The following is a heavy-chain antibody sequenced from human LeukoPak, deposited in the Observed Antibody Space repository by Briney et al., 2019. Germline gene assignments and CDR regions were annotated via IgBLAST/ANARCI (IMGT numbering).Heavy chain of an antibody. CDR3: AKDAMVY. V-gene: IGHV3-30*18. CDR2: ISYDGSNK. Sequence: GGSPRLSCAASGFTFSSYGMHWVRQAPGKGLEWVAVISYDGSNKYYADSVKGRFTISRDNSKNTLYLQMNSLRAEDTAVYYCAKDAMVYWGQGTLVTVSS. CDR1: GFTFSSYG. D-gene: IGHD5-18*01. J-gene: IGHJ4*02.